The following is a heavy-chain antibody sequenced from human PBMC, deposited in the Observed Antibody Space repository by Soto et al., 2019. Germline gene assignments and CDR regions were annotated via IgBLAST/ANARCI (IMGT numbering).Heavy chain of an antibody. CDR2: IFYTGST. Sequence: QLQLQESGPGLVKPSETLSLTCTVSGGSISSSSHYWGWIRQPPGKGLEWIGSIFYTGSTYYNPSLKSRVTISVDTSKNQFSLKLSSVTAADTAVYYCARSLYITTRDVRGDIITGFDYWGQGTPVTVSS. V-gene: IGHV4-39*01. J-gene: IGHJ4*02. CDR3: ARSLYITTRDVRGDIITGFDY. CDR1: GGSISSSSHY. D-gene: IGHD3-10*01.